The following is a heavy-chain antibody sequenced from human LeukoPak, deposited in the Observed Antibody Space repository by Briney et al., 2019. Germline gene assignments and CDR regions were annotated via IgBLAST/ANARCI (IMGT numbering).Heavy chain of an antibody. Sequence: GGSLRLSCAASGFTFTSYGMSWVRQAPGKGLEWVSTITGSGGNTYYADSVKGRFTISRDNAKNPLYLQMNSLRAGDTAVYYCARTIEMATISYFDYWGQGTLVTVSS. V-gene: IGHV3-23*01. D-gene: IGHD5-24*01. J-gene: IGHJ4*02. CDR2: ITGSGGNT. CDR1: GFTFTSYG. CDR3: ARTIEMATISYFDY.